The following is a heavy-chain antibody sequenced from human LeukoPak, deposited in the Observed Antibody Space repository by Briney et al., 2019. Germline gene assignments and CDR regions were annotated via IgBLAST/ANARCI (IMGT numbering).Heavy chain of an antibody. Sequence: PGGSLRLSCVASGFSFGNYAMSWVRQAPGKGLEWVSGISGSGAGTYYADSVKGRFTISRDNSKNTLYLQMNSLRAEDTAVYYCATRMVGATTYFNYWGQGTLVTVSS. D-gene: IGHD1-26*01. CDR2: ISGSGAGT. J-gene: IGHJ4*02. V-gene: IGHV3-23*01. CDR3: ATRMVGATTYFNY. CDR1: GFSFGNYA.